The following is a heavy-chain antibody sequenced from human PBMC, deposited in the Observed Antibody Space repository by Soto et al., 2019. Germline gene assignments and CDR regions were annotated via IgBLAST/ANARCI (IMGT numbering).Heavy chain of an antibody. V-gene: IGHV1-8*01. Sequence: QVQLVQSGAEVKKPGASVKVSCKASGYTFTSYDINWVRQATGQGLEWMGGMNPNSGNTGYAQKFQGRVTMTRNTSISTPYMELSSLRSEDTAVYYCARGGLNDYGDYDAFDIWGQGTMVTVSS. CDR3: ARGGLNDYGDYDAFDI. CDR1: GYTFTSYD. D-gene: IGHD4-17*01. CDR2: MNPNSGNT. J-gene: IGHJ3*02.